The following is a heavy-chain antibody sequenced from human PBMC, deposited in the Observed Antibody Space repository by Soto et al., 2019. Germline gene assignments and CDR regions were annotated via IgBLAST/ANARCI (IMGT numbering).Heavy chain of an antibody. CDR1: GGSISSGGYS. CDR2: IYHSGST. J-gene: IGHJ4*02. CDR3: ARGGRDWYSSGWYFDY. Sequence: PSETLSLTCAVSGGSISSGGYSWSWIRQPPGKGLEWIGYIYHSGSTYYNPSLKSRVTISVDRSKNQFSLKLSSVTAADTAVYYCARGGRDWYSSGWYFDYWGQGTLVTVSS. D-gene: IGHD6-19*01. V-gene: IGHV4-30-2*01.